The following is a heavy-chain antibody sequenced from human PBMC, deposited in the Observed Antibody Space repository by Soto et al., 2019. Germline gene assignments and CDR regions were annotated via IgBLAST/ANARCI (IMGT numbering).Heavy chain of an antibody. D-gene: IGHD4-17*01. J-gene: IGHJ4*02. CDR1: GFTFSSYS. V-gene: IGHV3-21*01. CDR2: ISSSSSYI. CDR3: ERDQENAVTGGFDY. Sequence: GGSLRLSCAASGFTFSSYSMNWVRQAPGKGLEWVSSISSSSSYIYYADSVKGRFTISRDNAKNSLYLQMNSLRAEDTAVYYCERDQENAVTGGFDYWGQGTLVTVSS.